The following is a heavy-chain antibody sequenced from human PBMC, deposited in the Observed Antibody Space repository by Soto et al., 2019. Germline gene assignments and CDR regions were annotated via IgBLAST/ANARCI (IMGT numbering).Heavy chain of an antibody. J-gene: IGHJ6*02. D-gene: IGHD5-12*01. CDR2: IYYSGST. CDR1: GGSITSYY. Sequence: QVQLQESGPGLVKPSETLSLTCTVSGGSITSYYWNWIRQPPGKGLEWIGFIYYSGSTNYNPSLKSRVTISXXTXKXLFSLKLTSVTAADTAVYYCARDREMATPYYDGMDVWGQGTTVTVSS. CDR3: ARDREMATPYYDGMDV. V-gene: IGHV4-59*01.